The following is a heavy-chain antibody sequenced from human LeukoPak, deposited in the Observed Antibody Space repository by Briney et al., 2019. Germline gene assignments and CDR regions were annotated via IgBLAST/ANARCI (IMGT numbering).Heavy chain of an antibody. Sequence: GGSLRLSCAVSGFTFSDHYMDWVRQAPGKGLEWVSSISSSSSYIYYADSVKGRFTISRDNSKNTLYLQMNSLRAEDTAVYYCAKDGRGSWPLDFDYWGQGTLVTVSS. CDR2: ISSSSSYI. J-gene: IGHJ4*02. CDR3: AKDGRGSWPLDFDY. V-gene: IGHV3-21*04. CDR1: GFTFSDHY. D-gene: IGHD2-15*01.